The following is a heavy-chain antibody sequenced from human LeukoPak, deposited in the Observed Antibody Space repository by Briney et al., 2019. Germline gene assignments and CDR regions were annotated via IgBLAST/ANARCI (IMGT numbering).Heavy chain of an antibody. CDR2: ISASGGNT. CDR3: AKDRDYYGSGSYSYYFDY. D-gene: IGHD3-10*01. V-gene: IGHV3-23*01. CDR1: GFTFSGYV. J-gene: IGHJ4*02. Sequence: PGGSPRLSCAASGFTFSGYVMTWVRQAPGKGLEWVSAISASGGNTYYADSVKGRFTISRDNSKNTLSLQMNSLRAEDTAVYYCAKDRDYYGSGSYSYYFDYWGQGTLVTVSS.